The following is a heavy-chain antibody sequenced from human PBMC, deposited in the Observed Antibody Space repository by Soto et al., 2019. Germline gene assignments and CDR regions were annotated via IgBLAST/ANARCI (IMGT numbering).Heavy chain of an antibody. D-gene: IGHD4-17*01. Sequence: QVQLQESGPGLVKPSQTLSLTCTVSGVAMSRGGYYWRWIRQHPGKSLEWNGYTYYIGSTYYNPSLNGRVTISVDTSKNQCSLKLSSVTAVDTAVYYCASGALDYCDYEGNAFPIWCQGTMVTVST. CDR3: ASGALDYCDYEGNAFPI. CDR2: TYYIGST. CDR1: GVAMSRGGYY. J-gene: IGHJ3*02. V-gene: IGHV4-31*03.